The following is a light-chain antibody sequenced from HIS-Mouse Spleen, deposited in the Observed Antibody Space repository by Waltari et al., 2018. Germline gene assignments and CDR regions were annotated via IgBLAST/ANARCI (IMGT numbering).Light chain of an antibody. V-gene: IGKV1D-8*02. CDR3: QQYYSFPRT. CDR1: QGISSY. Sequence: AIWMTQSPSLLSASTGDRVPISCRMSQGISSYFAWYQQKPGKAPELLIYAASTLQSGVPSRFSGSGSGTDFTLTISCLQSEDFATYYCQQYYSFPRTFGQGTKVEIK. CDR2: AAS. J-gene: IGKJ1*01.